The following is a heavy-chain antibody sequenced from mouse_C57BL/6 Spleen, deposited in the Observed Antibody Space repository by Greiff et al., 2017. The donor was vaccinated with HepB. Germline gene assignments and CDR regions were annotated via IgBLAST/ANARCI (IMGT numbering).Heavy chain of an antibody. CDR2: IHPNSGST. D-gene: IGHD1-1*01. CDR3: ARRGYYGSSYVYYFDY. CDR1: GYTFTSYW. Sequence: VQLQQPGAELVKPGASVKLSCKASGYTFTSYWMHWVKQRPGQGLEWIGMIHPNSGSTNYNEKFKSKATLTVDKSSSTAYMQLSSLTSEDSAVYYCARRGYYGSSYVYYFDYWGQGTTLTVSS. J-gene: IGHJ2*01. V-gene: IGHV1-64*01.